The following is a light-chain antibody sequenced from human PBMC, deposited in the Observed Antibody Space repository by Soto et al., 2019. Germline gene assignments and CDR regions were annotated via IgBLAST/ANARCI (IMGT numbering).Light chain of an antibody. Sequence: EIVLTQSPGTLSLSPGERATLSCRASQSVSNNYLAWYQQKPGQAPRLLIYGPSNRATGIPARFSGSGSGTDFTLTISRLEPEDFAVYYCQQYGSSGTFGQGTKVEIK. CDR3: QQYGSSGT. CDR1: QSVSNNY. V-gene: IGKV3-20*01. CDR2: GPS. J-gene: IGKJ1*01.